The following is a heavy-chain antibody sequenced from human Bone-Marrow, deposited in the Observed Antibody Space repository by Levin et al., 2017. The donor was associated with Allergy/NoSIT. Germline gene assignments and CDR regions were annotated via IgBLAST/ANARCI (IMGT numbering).Heavy chain of an antibody. CDR2: IYWDDDK. J-gene: IGHJ4*02. D-gene: IGHD5-12*01. Sequence: NASGPTLVKPTQTLTLTCSFSGFSLTTTAMGVGWFRQSPGKALEWLAIIYWDDDKRYSPSLKSRRTVTKDTSKNQVVLTMTNMDPVDTATYYCAHRRSFRYETLDYWGQGTLVTVSS. V-gene: IGHV2-5*02. CDR3: AHRRSFRYETLDY. CDR1: GFSLTTTAMG.